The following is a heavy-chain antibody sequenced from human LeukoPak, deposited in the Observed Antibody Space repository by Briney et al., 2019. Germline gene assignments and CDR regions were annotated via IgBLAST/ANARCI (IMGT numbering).Heavy chain of an antibody. CDR2: IIPIFGTA. CDR3: ATDLRLTDFWD. Sequence: GASVKVSCKASGYTFTSYAMHWVRQAPGQRLEWMGWIIPIFGTANYAQKFQGRVTMTEDTSTDTAYMELSSLRSEDTAVYYCATDLRLTDFWDWGQGTLVTVSS. V-gene: IGHV1-3*01. D-gene: IGHD3/OR15-3a*01. J-gene: IGHJ4*02. CDR1: GYTFTSYA.